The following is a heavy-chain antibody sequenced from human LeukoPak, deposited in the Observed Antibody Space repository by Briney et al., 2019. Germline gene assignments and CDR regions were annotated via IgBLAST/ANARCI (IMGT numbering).Heavy chain of an antibody. V-gene: IGHV3-49*04. Sequence: GRSLRLSCTASGFPFGDYAVSWVRQAPGKGLEWVGFIRSKAYGGTTEYAASVKGRFTITRDDSKSIAYLQMNSLKTEDTAVYYCKGSSSWSPTDYWGQGTLVTVSS. CDR2: IRSKAYGGTT. D-gene: IGHD6-13*01. J-gene: IGHJ4*02. CDR1: GFPFGDYA. CDR3: KGSSSWSPTDY.